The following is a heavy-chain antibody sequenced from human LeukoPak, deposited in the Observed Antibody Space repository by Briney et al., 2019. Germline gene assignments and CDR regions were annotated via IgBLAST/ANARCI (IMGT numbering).Heavy chain of an antibody. D-gene: IGHD2-2*02. V-gene: IGHV1-69*04. Sequence: SVTVSCQASGGTFSSYTISWVRQAPGQGLEWMGRIIPVLGIANYAQKFQGRVTITADKSTSTAYMELSSLRSEDTAVYYCAREPYCSSTSCYTDWFDPWGEGTLVTVSS. CDR1: GGTFSSYT. CDR3: AREPYCSSTSCYTDWFDP. J-gene: IGHJ5*02. CDR2: IIPVLGIA.